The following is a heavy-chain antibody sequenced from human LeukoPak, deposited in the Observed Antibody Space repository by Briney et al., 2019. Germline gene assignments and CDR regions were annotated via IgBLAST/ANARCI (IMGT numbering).Heavy chain of an antibody. D-gene: IGHD3-10*01. J-gene: IGHJ5*02. CDR1: GFTFSTNS. Sequence: GGSLRLSCAASGFTFSTNSMNWVRQAPGKGLEWVSSISSSSSYIYYADSVKGRFTISRDNAKNSLYLQMNSLRAEDTAVYYCAKEHYYGSGSYLDAWGQGTLVTVSS. CDR2: ISSSSSYI. V-gene: IGHV3-21*04. CDR3: AKEHYYGSGSYLDA.